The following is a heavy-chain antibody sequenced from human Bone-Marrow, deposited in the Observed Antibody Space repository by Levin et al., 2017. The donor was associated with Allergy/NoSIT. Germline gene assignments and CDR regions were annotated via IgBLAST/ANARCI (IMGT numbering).Heavy chain of an antibody. J-gene: IGHJ3*02. Sequence: GGSLRLSCATSGFTFSRLWMHWVRQVPGGGLVWVSRVKHDGSGTIYADSVTGRFTIYRDHAKNTVYLQMNSLRAEDTAVYYCATGPLNAYEMWGQGTMVTVSS. CDR2: VKHDGSGT. CDR1: GFTFSRLW. CDR3: ATGPLNAYEM. V-gene: IGHV3-74*01.